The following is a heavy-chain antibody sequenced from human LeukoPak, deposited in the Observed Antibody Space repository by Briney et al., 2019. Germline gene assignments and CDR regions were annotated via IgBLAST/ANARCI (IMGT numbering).Heavy chain of an antibody. CDR1: GGSFSGYY. J-gene: IGHJ5*02. V-gene: IGHV4-34*01. Sequence: SETLSLTCDVYGGSFSGYYWSWIRQPPGKGLEWIGEINHSGSTNYNPSLKSRVTISVDTSKNQFSLKLNSVTAADTAVYYCARKYSSSWYFGFDPWGQGTLVTVSS. CDR3: ARKYSSSWYFGFDP. CDR2: INHSGST. D-gene: IGHD6-13*01.